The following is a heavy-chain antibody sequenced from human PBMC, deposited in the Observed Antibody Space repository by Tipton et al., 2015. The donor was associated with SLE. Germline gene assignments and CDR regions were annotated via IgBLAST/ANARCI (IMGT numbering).Heavy chain of an antibody. Sequence: LRLSCTVSGVSISSSNYYWAWIRQPPGKGLEWIGSIYYSGSTGSTYYNPSLKSRATISVDTSKNQFSLKVSSVTAADTAVYYCARPGAYDYWGQGTLVTVPS. CDR3: ARPGAYDY. J-gene: IGHJ4*02. CDR1: GVSISSSNYY. D-gene: IGHD3-10*01. V-gene: IGHV4-39*01. CDR2: IYYSGSTGST.